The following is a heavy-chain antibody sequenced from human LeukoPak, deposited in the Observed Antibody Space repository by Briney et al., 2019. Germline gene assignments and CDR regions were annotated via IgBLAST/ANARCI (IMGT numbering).Heavy chain of an antibody. CDR3: ARVGTLTGTSWFDP. D-gene: IGHD1-7*01. CDR1: GYTFTSYG. V-gene: IGHV1-18*01. J-gene: IGHJ5*02. CDR2: ISAYNGNT. Sequence: ASVKVSCKASGYTFTSYGISWVRQAPGQGLEWMGWISAYNGNTNYAQKLQGRVTMTTDTSTSTAYMELRSLRSDVTAVYYCARVGTLTGTSWFDPWGQGTLVTVSS.